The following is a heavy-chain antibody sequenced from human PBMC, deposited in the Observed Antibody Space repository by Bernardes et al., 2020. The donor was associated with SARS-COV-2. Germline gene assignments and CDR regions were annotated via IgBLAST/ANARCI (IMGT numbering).Heavy chain of an antibody. J-gene: IGHJ4*02. CDR3: ARESDGNYVFDY. Sequence: GGSLRLSCAASEFTFSSYAMSWVRQAPGKGLEWVSSITSSSSYKYYADSVKGRFTISRDNAKNSLYLQMNSLRAEDTAVYCCARESDGNYVFDYWGQGTMVA. CDR2: ITSSSSYK. D-gene: IGHD1-7*01. CDR1: EFTFSSYA. V-gene: IGHV3-21*01.